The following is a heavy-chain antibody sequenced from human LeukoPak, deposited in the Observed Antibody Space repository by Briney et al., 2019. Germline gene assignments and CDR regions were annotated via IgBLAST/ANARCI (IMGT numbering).Heavy chain of an antibody. Sequence: ASVKVSCKASGYTFTDYDINWVRQAAGQGLEWLGWMNANTGDAGYARKFQGRVTMTRNTSISTAYMELSSLRSEDTAVYYCATNVYDFWSGFELYFDYRGQGTLVTVSS. CDR3: ATNVYDFWSGFELYFDY. D-gene: IGHD3-3*01. CDR1: GYTFTDYD. J-gene: IGHJ4*02. V-gene: IGHV1-8*01. CDR2: MNANTGDA.